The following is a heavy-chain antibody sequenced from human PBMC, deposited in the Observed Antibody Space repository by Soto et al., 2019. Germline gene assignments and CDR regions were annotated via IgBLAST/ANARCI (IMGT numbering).Heavy chain of an antibody. CDR3: AREGNDYFDY. V-gene: IGHV3-33*01. CDR1: GFTFSSYG. Sequence: GGSLRLSCAESGFTFSSYGMHWVRQAPGKGLEWVAVIWYDGSNKYYADSVKGRFTIARDNSKNTLYLQMNSLRAEDTAVYYCAREGNDYFDYWGQGTLVTVSS. D-gene: IGHD1-1*01. CDR2: IWYDGSNK. J-gene: IGHJ4*02.